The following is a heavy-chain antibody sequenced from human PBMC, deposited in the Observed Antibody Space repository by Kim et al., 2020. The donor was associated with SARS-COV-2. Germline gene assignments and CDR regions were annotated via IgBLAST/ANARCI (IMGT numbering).Heavy chain of an antibody. CDR2: ISAYNGNT. V-gene: IGHV1-18*04. D-gene: IGHD3-10*01. CDR3: AKGRGVGWFGRDYYYYGMDV. J-gene: IGHJ6*02. CDR1: GYTFTSYG. Sequence: ASVKVSCKASGYTFTSYGISWVRQAPGQGLEWMGWISAYNGNTNYAQKLQGRVTMTTDTSTSTAYMELRSLRSDDTAVYYCAKGRGVGWFGRDYYYYGMDVWGQGTTVTVSS.